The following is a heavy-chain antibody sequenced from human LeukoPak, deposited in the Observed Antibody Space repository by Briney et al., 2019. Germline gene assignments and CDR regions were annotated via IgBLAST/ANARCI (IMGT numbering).Heavy chain of an antibody. V-gene: IGHV3-30*02. J-gene: IGHJ4*02. CDR3: VTAVFDY. Sequence: GGSLTISCVASGFKFSDYGVHRVRQAPGKGLEWLAFIRSDGTKIVYEESLKGRFTISRDNSKNTLYLQMNSLRGGDSAVYYCVTAVFDYWGQGTLVTVSS. CDR1: GFKFSDYG. CDR2: IRSDGTKI.